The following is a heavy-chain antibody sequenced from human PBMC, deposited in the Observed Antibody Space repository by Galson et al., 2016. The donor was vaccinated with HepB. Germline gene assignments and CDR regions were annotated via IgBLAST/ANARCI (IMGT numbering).Heavy chain of an antibody. Sequence: ETLSLTCTVSGGSISTSNYYWSWIRQSPGKGLEWIGSLYYNGNTYSNSSLKSRVTISVGTSDTQFSLKMTSMTASDTAVYYCARLYPFDFWGQGALVIVSS. D-gene: IGHD2-2*01. J-gene: IGHJ4*02. CDR1: GGSISTSNYY. V-gene: IGHV4-39*01. CDR3: ARLYPFDF. CDR2: LYYNGNT.